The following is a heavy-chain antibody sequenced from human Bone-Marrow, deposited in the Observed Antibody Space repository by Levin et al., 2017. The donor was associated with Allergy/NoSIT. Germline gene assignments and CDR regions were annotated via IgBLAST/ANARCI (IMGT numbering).Heavy chain of an antibody. CDR3: ARHFAEAYTLGARYWRFDL. D-gene: IGHD1-26*01. CDR2: IIPVFGST. Sequence: PGESLKISCKASGGTFDDYAYSWVRQAPGQGLEWMGGIIPVFGSTNYAPKFQDRVTITADDSTRTAYMYLNSLTSEDTAIYFCARHFAEAYTLGARYWRFDLWGRGTPVTVSS. V-gene: IGHV1-69*01. J-gene: IGHJ2*01. CDR1: GGTFDDYA.